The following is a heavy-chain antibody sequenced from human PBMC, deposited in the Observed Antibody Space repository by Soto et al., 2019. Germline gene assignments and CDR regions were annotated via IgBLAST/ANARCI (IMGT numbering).Heavy chain of an antibody. V-gene: IGHV3-48*02. D-gene: IGHD6-25*01. CDR3: ATVAPEAITYDMDD. J-gene: IGHJ6*03. Sequence: GGSLRLSCAASGFTFSSYSMNWVRQAPGKGLEWVSYISSSSNTIYYADSVKGRFTISRDNAKNSLYLQMNSLREEDTAVYYYATVAPEAITYDMDDWGQGTTVTVS. CDR2: ISSSSNTI. CDR1: GFTFSSYS.